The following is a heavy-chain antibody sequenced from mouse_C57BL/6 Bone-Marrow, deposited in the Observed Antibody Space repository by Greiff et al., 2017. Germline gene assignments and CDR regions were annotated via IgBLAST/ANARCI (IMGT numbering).Heavy chain of an antibody. V-gene: IGHV7-3*01. D-gene: IGHD2-3*01. CDR2: IRNKANGYTT. CDR1: GFTFTDYY. CDR3: ARFYDYAAMDY. Sequence: EVKVVESGGGLVQPGGSLSLSCAASGFTFTDYYMSWVRQPPGKALEWLGFIRNKANGYTTEYSASVKGRFTISRDNSQSILYLQMNALRAEVSATYYCARFYDYAAMDYWGQGTSVTVSS. J-gene: IGHJ4*01.